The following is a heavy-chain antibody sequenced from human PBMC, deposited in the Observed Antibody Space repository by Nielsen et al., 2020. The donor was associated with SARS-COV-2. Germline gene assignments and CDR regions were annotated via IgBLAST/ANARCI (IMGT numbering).Heavy chain of an antibody. CDR2: MNPHNGNT. CDR1: GYTFTSYG. Sequence: ASVKVSCKASGYTFTSYGISWVRQAPGQGLEWMGWMNPHNGNTGYAQKFQGRVTMTRNTSISTAYMELRSLRSDDTAVYFCAKTYSTSWFDPWGQGTLVTVSS. V-gene: IGHV1-8*02. D-gene: IGHD2-2*01. J-gene: IGHJ5*02. CDR3: AKTYSTSWFDP.